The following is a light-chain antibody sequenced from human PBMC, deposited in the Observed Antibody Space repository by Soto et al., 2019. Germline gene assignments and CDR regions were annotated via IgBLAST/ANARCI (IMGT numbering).Light chain of an antibody. J-gene: IGKJ4*01. V-gene: IGKV3-11*01. CDR1: QSVSRY. Sequence: EIVLTQSPATLSLSPGERATLSCRASQSVSRYLAWYQQKPGQAPRLLIYDASNMATSIPARFSGSGSGTDFTLTISSLEPEDFAVYYCQQRSDWPSTFGGGTKVQIK. CDR3: QQRSDWPST. CDR2: DAS.